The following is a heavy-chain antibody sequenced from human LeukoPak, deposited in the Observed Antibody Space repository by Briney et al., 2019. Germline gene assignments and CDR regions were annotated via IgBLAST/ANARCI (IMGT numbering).Heavy chain of an antibody. D-gene: IGHD2-2*01. Sequence: SGPTLVNPTQTLTLTCTFSGFSLSTSGMCVSWIRQPPGKALEWLARTDWDDDKYYSTSLKTRLTISKDTSKNQVVLTMTNMDPADTATYYCARVQYCSSTSCYYFDYWGQGTLVTVSS. CDR3: ARVQYCSSTSCYYFDY. CDR1: GFSLSTSGMC. CDR2: TDWDDDK. J-gene: IGHJ4*02. V-gene: IGHV2-70*11.